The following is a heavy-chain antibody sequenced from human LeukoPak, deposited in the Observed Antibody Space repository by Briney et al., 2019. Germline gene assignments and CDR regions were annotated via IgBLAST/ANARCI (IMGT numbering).Heavy chain of an antibody. CDR3: TTGGSSWTFGGY. V-gene: IGHV3-15*01. J-gene: IGHJ4*02. Sequence: GGSLRLSCAASGFTFNNAWMSWVRQAPRKGLEWVGRIKSKTDGGATDYAAPVTGRFTISRDDSKNTLYLQMNSLKTEDTAVYYCTTGGSSWTFGGYWGQGTLVTVSS. CDR1: GFTFNNAW. D-gene: IGHD6-13*01. CDR2: IKSKTDGGAT.